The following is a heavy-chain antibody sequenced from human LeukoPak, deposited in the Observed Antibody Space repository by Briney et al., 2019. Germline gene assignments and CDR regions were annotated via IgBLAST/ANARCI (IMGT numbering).Heavy chain of an antibody. J-gene: IGHJ4*02. CDR1: GFTFGSYW. CDR2: IKQDGSEK. V-gene: IGHV3-7*01. Sequence: GGSLRLSCVASGFTFGSYWMSWVRQAPGKGLEWVANIKQDGSEKYYVDSVKGRFTISRDNAKNSLYLQMNSLRGEDTAVYYCARVGSGWSLDYWGQGTLVTVSS. D-gene: IGHD6-19*01. CDR3: ARVGSGWSLDY.